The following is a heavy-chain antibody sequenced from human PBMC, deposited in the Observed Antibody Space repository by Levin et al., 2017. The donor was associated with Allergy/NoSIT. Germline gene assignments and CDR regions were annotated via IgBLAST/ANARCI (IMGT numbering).Heavy chain of an antibody. D-gene: IGHD3-22*01. J-gene: IGHJ6*02. CDR2: INHSGST. CDR3: ARGRVKRTYYYDSSGYYGGMDV. CDR1: GGSFSGYY. V-gene: IGHV4-34*01. Sequence: GSLRLSCAVYGGSFSGYYWSWIRQPPGKGLEWIVEINHSGSTNYNPSLKSRVTISVDTSKNQFSLKLSSVTAADTAVYYCARGRVKRTYYYDSSGYYGGMDVWGQGTTVTVSS.